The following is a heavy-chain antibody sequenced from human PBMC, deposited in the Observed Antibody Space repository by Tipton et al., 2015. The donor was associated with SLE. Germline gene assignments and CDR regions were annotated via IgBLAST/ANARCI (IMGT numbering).Heavy chain of an antibody. J-gene: IGHJ3*02. CDR3: ARTSSGGAFDI. D-gene: IGHD2-2*01. V-gene: IGHV3-48*03. CDR1: GFSFSDYE. Sequence: QLVQSGGGLVQPGGSLRLSCGASGFSFSDYEMNWVRQAPGKGLEWLSYITSSGSDTRYADSVRGRFTISRDNAKNSLYLQMNSLRAEDTAVYYCARTSSGGAFDIWGQGTMVTVSS. CDR2: ITSSGSDT.